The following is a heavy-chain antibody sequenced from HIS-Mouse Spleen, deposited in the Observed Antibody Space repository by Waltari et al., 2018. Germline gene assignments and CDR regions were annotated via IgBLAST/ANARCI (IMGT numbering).Heavy chain of an antibody. V-gene: IGHV4-34*01. J-gene: IGHJ3*02. CDR2: IHHSGST. CDR3: AGISVGASPGAFDI. Sequence: QVQLQQWGAGLLKPSETLSLPCAVYGGSFSGYYLSWIRQPPGKGLEWIGEIHHSGSTNYNPSLKSRVTISVDTSKNQFSLKLSSVTAADTAVYYCAGISVGASPGAFDIWGQGTMVTVSS. CDR1: GGSFSGYY. D-gene: IGHD1-26*01.